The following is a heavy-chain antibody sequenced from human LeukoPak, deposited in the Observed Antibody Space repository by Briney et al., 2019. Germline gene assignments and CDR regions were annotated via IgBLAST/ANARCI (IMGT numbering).Heavy chain of an antibody. V-gene: IGHV3-21*01. D-gene: IGHD5-18*01. J-gene: IGHJ4*02. CDR1: RFTFSSYS. Sequence: GGSLRLSCAASRFTFSSYSMNWVRQAPGKGLEWVSSISSSSYIYYADSVKGRFTISRDNAKNSLYLQMNSLRAEDTAVYYCARDHRYSYGPDWGQGTLVTVSS. CDR2: ISSSSYI. CDR3: ARDHRYSYGPD.